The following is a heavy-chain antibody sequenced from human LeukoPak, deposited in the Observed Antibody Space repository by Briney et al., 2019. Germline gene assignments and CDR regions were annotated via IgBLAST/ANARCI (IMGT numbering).Heavy chain of an antibody. D-gene: IGHD2-15*01. Sequence: GRSLILSCAASGFTFSSYGMHWVRQAPGKGLVWVSRIDNDVTTTSYADSVRGRFTISRDNAKSTLYLQMNSLRAEDTAVYYCAREYWGSSFDYWGQGTLVSVSS. J-gene: IGHJ4*02. CDR1: GFTFSSYG. CDR3: AREYWGSSFDY. V-gene: IGHV3-74*01. CDR2: IDNDVTTT.